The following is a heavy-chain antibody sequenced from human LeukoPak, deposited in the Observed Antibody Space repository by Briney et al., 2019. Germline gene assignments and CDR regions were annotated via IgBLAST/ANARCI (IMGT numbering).Heavy chain of an antibody. Sequence: SETLSLTCTVSGGSITSGSYFWTWIRQPAGKGLEWLGRMQTNGNTNYNPSLTSRVAISIDTSKNQFSLPLSPVTAADTAVYYRARVLSNAWEVQAYWGQRTLVTVSS. V-gene: IGHV4-61*02. D-gene: IGHD1-26*01. CDR3: ARVLSNAWEVQAY. J-gene: IGHJ4*02. CDR1: GGSITSGSYF. CDR2: MQTNGNT.